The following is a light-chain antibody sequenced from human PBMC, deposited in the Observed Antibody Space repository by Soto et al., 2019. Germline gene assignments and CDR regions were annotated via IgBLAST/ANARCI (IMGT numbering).Light chain of an antibody. CDR3: VQDFNYPRT. CDR1: QGINDD. J-gene: IGKJ3*01. V-gene: IGKV1-6*01. CDR2: DAS. Sequence: AIQLTQSPASLSADVGDRVTITCRASQGINDDVAWFQQRPGRAPRLLIYDASNVQSGVPSRFSGSGSGAYFRLTISSLQPEDSATYYCVQDFNYPRTFGPGTRVDI.